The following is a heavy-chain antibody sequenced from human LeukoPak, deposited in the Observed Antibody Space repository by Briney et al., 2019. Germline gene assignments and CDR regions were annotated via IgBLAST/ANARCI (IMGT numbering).Heavy chain of an antibody. D-gene: IGHD6-13*01. CDR3: ARGASIAAAGPFDY. Sequence: PSETLSLTCAVSGYSISSGYYWGWIRQPPGKGLEWIGSIYHSGSTYYNPSLKSRVTTSVDTSKNQFSLKLSSVTAADTAVYYCARGASIAAAGPFDYWGQGTLVTVSS. CDR2: IYHSGST. V-gene: IGHV4-38-2*01. CDR1: GYSISSGYY. J-gene: IGHJ4*02.